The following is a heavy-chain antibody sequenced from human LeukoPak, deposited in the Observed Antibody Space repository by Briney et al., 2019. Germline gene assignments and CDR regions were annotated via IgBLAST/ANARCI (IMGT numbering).Heavy chain of an antibody. V-gene: IGHV3-74*01. Sequence: PGGSLRLSCEVSGFTFSSHWMHWVRQAPGKGPVWVSRTNTDGSTTNYADSVKGRFTISRDNAKNTVYLQMNSLRAEDTAVYYCAREGGAYGDYEVGYDYWGQGTLVTVSS. CDR1: GFTFSSHW. J-gene: IGHJ4*02. CDR2: TNTDGSTT. D-gene: IGHD4-17*01. CDR3: AREGGAYGDYEVGYDY.